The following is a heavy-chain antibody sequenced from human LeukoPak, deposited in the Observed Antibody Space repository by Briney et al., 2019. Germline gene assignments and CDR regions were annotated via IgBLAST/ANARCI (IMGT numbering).Heavy chain of an antibody. CDR3: VRQPTLLDSSFDY. D-gene: IGHD3/OR15-3a*01. CDR2: IYPGDADT. J-gene: IGHJ4*02. V-gene: IGHV5-51*01. Sequence: HGESLKISCKGSGYSFTTNWIGWVRQMPGKGLEWMGIIYPGDADTRYSPSFQGQVTISADKSISTAYLQWSSLKASDTGMYFCVRQPTLLDSSFDYWGQGTLVTVSS. CDR1: GYSFTTNW.